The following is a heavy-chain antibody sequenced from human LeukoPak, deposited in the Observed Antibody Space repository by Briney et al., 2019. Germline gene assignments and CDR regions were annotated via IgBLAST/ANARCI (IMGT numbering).Heavy chain of an antibody. CDR2: ISWNSGSI. CDR3: ASTMVRGVIDAFDV. J-gene: IGHJ3*01. V-gene: IGHV3-9*01. CDR1: GFTFDDYA. D-gene: IGHD3-10*01. Sequence: GGSLRLSCAASGFTFDDYAMHWVRQAPGKGLEWVSGISWNSGSIGYADSVKGRFTISRDNAKNSLYLQMNILRDDDTAVYYCASTMVRGVIDAFDVWGQGAMVTVSS.